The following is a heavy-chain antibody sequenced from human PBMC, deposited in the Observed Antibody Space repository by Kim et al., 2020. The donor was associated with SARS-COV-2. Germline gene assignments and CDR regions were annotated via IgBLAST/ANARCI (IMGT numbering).Heavy chain of an antibody. CDR2: ISSSGSTI. Sequence: GGSLRLSCAASGFTFSSYEMNWVRQAPGKGLEWVSYISSSGSTIYYADSVKGRFTISRDNAKNSLYLQMNSLRAEDTAVYYCARGGGGDGYPYYFDYWGQGTLVTVSS. CDR1: GFTFSSYE. J-gene: IGHJ4*02. CDR3: ARGGGGDGYPYYFDY. V-gene: IGHV3-48*03. D-gene: IGHD5-12*01.